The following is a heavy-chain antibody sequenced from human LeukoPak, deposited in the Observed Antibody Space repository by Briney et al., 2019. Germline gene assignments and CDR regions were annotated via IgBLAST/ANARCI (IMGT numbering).Heavy chain of an antibody. CDR1: GGSFSGYY. J-gene: IGHJ4*02. Sequence: PSETLSLTCAVYGGSFSGYYRNWIRQPPGKGLEWIGEINHSGSTNYNPSLRSRVTISVDTSKSQFSLKLSSVTAADTAVYYCARAQYVDISGFYPGYWGQGTLVTVSS. CDR3: ARAQYVDISGFYPGY. CDR2: INHSGST. D-gene: IGHD3-22*01. V-gene: IGHV4-34*01.